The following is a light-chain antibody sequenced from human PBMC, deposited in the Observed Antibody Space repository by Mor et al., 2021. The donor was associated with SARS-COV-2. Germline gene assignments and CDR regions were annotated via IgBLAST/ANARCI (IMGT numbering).Light chain of an antibody. V-gene: IGKV4-1*01. CDR2: WAS. CDR1: QRVLHSSNNKNY. Sequence: SINCKSSQRVLHSSNNKNYLAWYQQKPGQPPKLLIYWASTREYGVPDRFSGSGSGTDFTLTISSLQAEDVAVYYCQQYYSTPLTFGGGTK. CDR3: QQYYSTPLT. J-gene: IGKJ4*01.